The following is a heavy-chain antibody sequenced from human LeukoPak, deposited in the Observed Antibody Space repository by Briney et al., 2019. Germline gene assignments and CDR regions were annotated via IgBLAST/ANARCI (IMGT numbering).Heavy chain of an antibody. D-gene: IGHD4-17*01. J-gene: IGHJ4*02. V-gene: IGHV4-34*01. CDR1: GGSFSGYY. CDR2: INHSGST. Sequence: SETLSLTCAVYGGSFSGYYWSWIRQPPGKGLEWIGEINHSGSTNYNPSLKSRVTISVDTSKNQFSLKLSSVTAADTAVYYCARDRTYGDYGFDYWGQGTLVTVSS. CDR3: ARDRTYGDYGFDY.